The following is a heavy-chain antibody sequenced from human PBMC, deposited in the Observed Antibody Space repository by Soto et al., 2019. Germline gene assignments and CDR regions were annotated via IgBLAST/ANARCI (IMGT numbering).Heavy chain of an antibody. D-gene: IGHD6-25*01. CDR2: IIPIFATP. Sequence: QVQLVQSGAEVKKPGSSVTVSCKASGGTFGNSAISWVRQAPGQGLEWMGGIIPIFATPDYAQKFQGRVTITADEATSTAYMELTSLRSEDTAVYCCARDKDRLQSGGNYYYAMDVWGQGTTVTVSS. CDR1: GGTFGNSA. CDR3: ARDKDRLQSGGNYYYAMDV. V-gene: IGHV1-69*12. J-gene: IGHJ6*02.